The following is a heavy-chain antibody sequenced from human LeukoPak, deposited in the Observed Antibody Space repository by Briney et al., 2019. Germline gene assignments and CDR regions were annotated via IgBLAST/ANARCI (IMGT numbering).Heavy chain of an antibody. V-gene: IGHV5-51*01. CDR1: GYKFIDSW. CDR2: MFVRDSRP. J-gene: IGHJ4*02. CDR3: AKPEYFAAHY. Sequence: GESLKISCKASGYKFIDSWIGWVRQVPGKGLEWMAIMFVRDSRPQYSPSFEGQVTISADKSISTAYLQWSSLKASDTAIYYCAKPEYFAAHYWGQGTLVTVST. D-gene: IGHD6-6*01.